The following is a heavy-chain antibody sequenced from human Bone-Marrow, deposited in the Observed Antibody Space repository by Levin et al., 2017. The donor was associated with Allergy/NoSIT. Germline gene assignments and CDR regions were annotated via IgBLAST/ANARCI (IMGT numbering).Heavy chain of an antibody. J-gene: IGHJ3*01. CDR3: ARDSWIQRSPDV. CDR1: GGSMTSSNYF. Sequence: MTSETLSLTCTVSGGSMTSSNYFWAWLRHHPGTGMEWIASSYFSGRTHYNPSLRSRVTTSVDTSKNQFSLRLNSVTAADSAIYFCARDSWIQRSPDVWGQGTMVTVSS. D-gene: IGHD5-18*01. CDR2: SYFSGRT. V-gene: IGHV4-39*07.